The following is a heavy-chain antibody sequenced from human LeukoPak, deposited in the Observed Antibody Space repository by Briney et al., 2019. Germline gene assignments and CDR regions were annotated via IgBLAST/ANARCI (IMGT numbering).Heavy chain of an antibody. J-gene: IGHJ6*02. V-gene: IGHV1-18*04. CDR2: ISAYNGNT. D-gene: IGHD1-26*01. Sequence: ASVKVSCKASGYTFTGYYMHWVRQAPGQGLEWMGWISAYNGNTNYAQKLQGRVTMTTDTSTSTAYMELRSLRSDDTAVYYCARDGGMMAPYGMDVWGQGTTVTVSS. CDR3: ARDGGMMAPYGMDV. CDR1: GYTFTGYY.